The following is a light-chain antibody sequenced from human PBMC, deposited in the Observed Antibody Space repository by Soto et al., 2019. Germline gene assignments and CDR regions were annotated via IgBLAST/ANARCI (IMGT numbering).Light chain of an antibody. CDR2: DAS. V-gene: IGKV1-5*01. J-gene: IGKJ2*02. CDR3: QQYNSYSRT. CDR1: QSISTW. Sequence: DIQMTQSPSTLSASVGDRVTITCRVSQSISTWLAWYQQKPGKAPKVLIYDASSLQSGVPSRFSGSGSGTEFTLTISSLQPDDFATYYCQQYNSYSRTFGQGTKLEIK.